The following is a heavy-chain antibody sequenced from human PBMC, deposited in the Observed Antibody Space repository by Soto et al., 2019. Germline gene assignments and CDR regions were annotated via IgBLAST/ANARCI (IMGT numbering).Heavy chain of an antibody. Sequence: QVQLVQSGAEVKKPGSSVKVSCKASGGSLSNYGISWVRQAPGQGLEWMGGIIPVFGTANYAQKFQGRVTITADESTSIVYMGVTSLRSEDTAVYYCARGDATKIVVTTYYAMDVWGQGTTVTVSS. D-gene: IGHD3-9*01. CDR1: GGSLSNYG. J-gene: IGHJ6*02. CDR3: ARGDATKIVVTTYYAMDV. V-gene: IGHV1-69*12. CDR2: IIPVFGTA.